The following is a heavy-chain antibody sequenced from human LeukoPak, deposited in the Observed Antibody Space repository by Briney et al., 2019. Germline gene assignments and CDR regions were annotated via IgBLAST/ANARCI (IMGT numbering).Heavy chain of an antibody. Sequence: GGSLRLSCAASGFTFSSYRMSWVRQAPGQGLDWPANIKQDGSEKYYVDSVKGRFTISRDNAKNSLYLQMNSLRAEDTAVYYCARVGYSSSCFDYWGQGTLVTVSS. CDR2: IKQDGSEK. D-gene: IGHD6-13*01. CDR3: ARVGYSSSCFDY. J-gene: IGHJ4*02. CDR1: GFTFSSYR. V-gene: IGHV3-7*04.